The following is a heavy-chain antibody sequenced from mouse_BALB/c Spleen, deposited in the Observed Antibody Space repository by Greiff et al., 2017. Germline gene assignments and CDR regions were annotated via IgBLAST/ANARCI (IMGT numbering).Heavy chain of an antibody. D-gene: IGHD1-1*01. J-gene: IGHJ3*01. CDR2: ISYSGST. Sequence: EVKLVESGPGLVKPSQSLSLTCTVTGYSITSDYAWNWIRQFPGNKLEWMGYISYSGSTSYNPSLKSRISITRDTSKNQFFLQLNSVTTEDTATYYCARIPYYYGSSFSAYWGQGTLVTVSA. CDR1: GYSITSDYA. CDR3: ARIPYYYGSSFSAY. V-gene: IGHV3-2*02.